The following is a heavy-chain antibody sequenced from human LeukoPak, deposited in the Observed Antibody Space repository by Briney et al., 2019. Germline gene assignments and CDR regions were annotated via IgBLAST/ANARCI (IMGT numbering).Heavy chain of an antibody. CDR3: ARGVLGVEMAPILSAFDI. D-gene: IGHD5-24*01. CDR1: GGTFSSYA. CDR2: IIPIFGTA. J-gene: IGHJ3*02. V-gene: IGHV1-69*13. Sequence: ASVKVSCKASGGTFSSYAISWVRQAPGQGLEWMGGIIPIFGTANYAQKFQGRVTITADESTSTAYMELSSLRSEDTAVYYCARGVLGVEMAPILSAFDIWGQGTMVSVSS.